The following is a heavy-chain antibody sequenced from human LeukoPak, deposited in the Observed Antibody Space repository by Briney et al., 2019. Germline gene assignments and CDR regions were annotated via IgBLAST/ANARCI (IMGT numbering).Heavy chain of an antibody. V-gene: IGHV3-48*03. CDR1: GFTFSGYE. Sequence: TGGSLRLSCAVSGFTFSGYEMNWVRQAPGKGLEWVSYISSSGSIIYYAGSVKGRFTVSRDNPKNSLFLQMNSLRAKDTAVYFCARVIQLTYMDVWGKGTTVTVSS. D-gene: IGHD3-16*01. CDR2: ISSSGSII. CDR3: ARVIQLTYMDV. J-gene: IGHJ6*03.